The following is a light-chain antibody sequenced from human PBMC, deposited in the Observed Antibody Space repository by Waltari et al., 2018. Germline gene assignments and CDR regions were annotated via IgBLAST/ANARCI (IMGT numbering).Light chain of an antibody. CDR1: QSVYNF. J-gene: IGKJ4*01. Sequence: EVVLTQSPATLSLSPGDRATLSCRASQSVYNFLAWYQQKPGQAPRLLIYEASQRATGIPARFSGSGAGTDFTLTISSLEPEDAAVYYCQQRANWPPLTFGGGTKVEIK. V-gene: IGKV3-11*01. CDR3: QQRANWPPLT. CDR2: EAS.